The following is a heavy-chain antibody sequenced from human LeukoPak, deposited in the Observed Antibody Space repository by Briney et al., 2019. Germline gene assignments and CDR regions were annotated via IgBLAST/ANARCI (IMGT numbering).Heavy chain of an antibody. D-gene: IGHD3-16*01. Sequence: ASVKVSCKASGYIFTGYYLFWVRQAPGQGLEWMGWINPNGGATRYAQKFQGRVTLTSDTSIRTTYMEMSSLTPDDTAVYYCARDERYSDADHHYPDLGYWGQGALVTVSS. CDR3: ARDERYSDADHHYPDLGY. CDR2: INPNGGAT. J-gene: IGHJ4*02. CDR1: GYIFTGYY. V-gene: IGHV1-2*02.